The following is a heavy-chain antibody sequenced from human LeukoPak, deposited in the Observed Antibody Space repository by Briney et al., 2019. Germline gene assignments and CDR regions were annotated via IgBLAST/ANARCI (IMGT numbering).Heavy chain of an antibody. D-gene: IGHD3-22*01. CDR1: GFSFSTYA. V-gene: IGHV3-21*04. CDR2: ISTTSSYI. CDR3: AHTDSYYFDSGMVS. Sequence: PGGSLRLSCAASGFSFSTYAISWVRQAPGKGLEWVSCISTTSSYIFYADSVKGRFTISRENSKNTLYLQMNSLRAEDTAVYYCAHTDSYYFDSGMVSWGQGALVTVSS. J-gene: IGHJ5*02.